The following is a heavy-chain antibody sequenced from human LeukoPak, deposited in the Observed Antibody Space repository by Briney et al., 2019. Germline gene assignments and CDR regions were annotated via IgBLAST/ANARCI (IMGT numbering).Heavy chain of an antibody. CDR3: ARHGRSEAAGTGFDP. Sequence: GESLKISCKGSGYSFTSYWIGWGRQMPGKGLGWMGIIYPGDSDTRYSPSFQGQVTISADKSISTAYLQWSSLKASDTAMYYCARHGRSEAAGTGFDPWGQGTLVTVSS. J-gene: IGHJ5*02. D-gene: IGHD6-13*01. CDR2: IYPGDSDT. V-gene: IGHV5-51*01. CDR1: GYSFTSYW.